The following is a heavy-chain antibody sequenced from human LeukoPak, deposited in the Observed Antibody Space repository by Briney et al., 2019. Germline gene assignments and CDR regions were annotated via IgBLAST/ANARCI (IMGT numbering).Heavy chain of an antibody. V-gene: IGHV3-23*01. J-gene: IGHJ4*02. Sequence: GGSLRLSCAASGFTFSSYAMSWVRQAPGKGLEWVSAITHGGDSTYYADSVKGRFTISRDNTKNTLYLQMNSLRAEDAAVYYCARGPSAYPKCFDYWGQGTLVTVSS. CDR3: ARGPSAYPKCFDY. CDR1: GFTFSSYA. CDR2: ITHGGDST. D-gene: IGHD5-12*01.